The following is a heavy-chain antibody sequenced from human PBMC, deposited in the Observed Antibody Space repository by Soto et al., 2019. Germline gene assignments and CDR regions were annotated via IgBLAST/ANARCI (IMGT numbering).Heavy chain of an antibody. D-gene: IGHD4-17*01. CDR1: GGTFTTYP. Sequence: QVQLVQSGAEVKKSGSSVKVSCKASGGTFTTYPINWVRQAPGQGLEWMGGIIPMFGTTNYAQKFQGRVTITADESTSTAYMELSSLRSEDTAMYYCARQFTDGDYQYWGQGTLVTVSS. J-gene: IGHJ4*02. CDR2: IIPMFGTT. CDR3: ARQFTDGDYQY. V-gene: IGHV1-69*01.